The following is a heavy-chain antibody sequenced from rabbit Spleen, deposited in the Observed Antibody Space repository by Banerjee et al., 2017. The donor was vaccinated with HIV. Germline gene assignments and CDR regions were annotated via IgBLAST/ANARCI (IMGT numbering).Heavy chain of an antibody. V-gene: IGHV1S40*01. CDR3: ARVSETSGWGEDL. CDR1: GFSFSSNYD. J-gene: IGHJ4*01. Sequence: QQLVESGGGLVKPGASLTLTCTASGFSFSSNYDMCWVRQAPGKGLEWIGCFYTGNGKTYYAGWAKGRFTISKTSSTTVTLQMTSLTAADTATYFCARVSETSGWGEDLWGPGTLVTVS. D-gene: IGHD4-1*01. CDR2: FYTGNGKT.